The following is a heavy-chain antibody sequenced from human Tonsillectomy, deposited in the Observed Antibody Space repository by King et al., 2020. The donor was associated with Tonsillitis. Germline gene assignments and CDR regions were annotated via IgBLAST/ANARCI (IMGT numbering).Heavy chain of an antibody. Sequence: QLVQSGGGLIQPGGSLRLSCAASGFTVSSNYMSWVRQAPGKGLEGVSVIYSGSSTYYADSVKGRFTISRDNSKKPLYLQMNSLRAEDTAVYYCARDRGYYDSSAYTFGYWGQGTLVTVSS. CDR3: ARDRGYYDSSAYTFGY. J-gene: IGHJ1*01. V-gene: IGHV3-53*01. D-gene: IGHD3-22*01. CDR2: IYSGSST. CDR1: GFTVSSNY.